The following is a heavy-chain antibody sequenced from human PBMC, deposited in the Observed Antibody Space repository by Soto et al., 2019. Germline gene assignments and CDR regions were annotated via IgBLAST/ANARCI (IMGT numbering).Heavy chain of an antibody. Sequence: GSLRLSCAASGFTFSSYAMSWVRQAPGKGLEWVSAISGSGGSTYYADSVKGRFTISRDNSKNTLYLQMNSLRAEDTAVYYCAKPMYYYGSGSNSDAFDIWGQGTMVTVSS. J-gene: IGHJ3*02. CDR3: AKPMYYYGSGSNSDAFDI. CDR2: ISGSGGST. CDR1: GFTFSSYA. D-gene: IGHD3-10*01. V-gene: IGHV3-23*01.